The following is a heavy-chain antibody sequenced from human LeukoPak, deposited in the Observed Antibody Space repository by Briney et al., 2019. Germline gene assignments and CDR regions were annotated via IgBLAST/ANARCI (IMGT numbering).Heavy chain of an antibody. CDR2: ISAYNGNT. CDR3: ARDPFYCSSTSCTEEEDRIDY. Sequence: WASVKVSCKASGYTFTSYGISWVRQAPGQGLEWMGWISAYNGNTNYAQKLQGRVTMTTDTSTSTAYMELRSLRSDDTAVYYCARDPFYCSSTSCTEEEDRIDYWGQGTLVTVSS. D-gene: IGHD2-2*01. CDR1: GYTFTSYG. V-gene: IGHV1-18*01. J-gene: IGHJ4*02.